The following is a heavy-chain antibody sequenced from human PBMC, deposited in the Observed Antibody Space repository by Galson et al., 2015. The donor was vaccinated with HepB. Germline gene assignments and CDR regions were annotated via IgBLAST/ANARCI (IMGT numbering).Heavy chain of an antibody. V-gene: IGHV3-48*03. Sequence: SLRLSCAASGFTFSSYEMNWVRQAPGKGLEWVSYISSSGSTIYYADSVKGRFTISRDNAKNSLYLQMNSLRAEDTAVYYCARGYRRGPGSYEDYWGQGTLVTVSS. CDR2: ISSSGSTI. J-gene: IGHJ4*02. CDR3: ARGYRRGPGSYEDY. CDR1: GFTFSSYE. D-gene: IGHD3-10*01.